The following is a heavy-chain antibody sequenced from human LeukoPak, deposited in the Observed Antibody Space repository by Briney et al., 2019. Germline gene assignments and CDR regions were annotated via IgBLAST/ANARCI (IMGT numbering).Heavy chain of an antibody. D-gene: IGHD7-27*01. CDR3: AKGSNWGSGYYFDF. Sequence: GGSLRLSCAASGLTFSSYVMGWVRQAPGKGLEWVSSITSSGSTTYYADSVKGRFTISRDNSENTLYLQMSSLRADETALYYCAKGSNWGSGYYFDFWGQGALVTVSS. V-gene: IGHV3-23*01. CDR2: ITSSGSTT. CDR1: GLTFSSYV. J-gene: IGHJ4*02.